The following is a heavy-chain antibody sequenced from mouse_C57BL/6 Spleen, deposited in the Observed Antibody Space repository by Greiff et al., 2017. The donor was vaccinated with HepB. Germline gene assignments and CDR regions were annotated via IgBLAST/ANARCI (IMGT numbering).Heavy chain of an antibody. V-gene: IGHV1-4*01. CDR2: INPSSGNT. J-gene: IGHJ4*01. CDR3: ARAVARDYAMDY. D-gene: IGHD1-1*01. Sequence: QVQLQQSGAELARPGASVKMSCKASGYTFTSYTMHWVKQRPGQGLEWIGYINPSSGNTKYNQKFKDKATLTADKSSSTAYMQLSSLTSEASAVYYCARAVARDYAMDYWGQGTSVTVSS. CDR1: GYTFTSYT.